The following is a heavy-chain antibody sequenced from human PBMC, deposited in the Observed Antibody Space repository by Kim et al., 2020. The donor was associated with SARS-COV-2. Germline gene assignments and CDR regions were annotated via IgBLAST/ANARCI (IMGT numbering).Heavy chain of an antibody. J-gene: IGHJ4*02. V-gene: IGHV1-3*01. CDR2: INAGNGNT. Sequence: ASVKVSCKASGYTFSSFALHWVRQAPGQRLEWMGWINAGNGNTKYSQKFQGRVTITRDAYATTAYMEVPSLRSEDTAVYYCARGFYYDDRGYYFFDHWGQ. D-gene: IGHD3-22*01. CDR1: GYTFSSFA. CDR3: ARGFYYDDRGYYFFDH.